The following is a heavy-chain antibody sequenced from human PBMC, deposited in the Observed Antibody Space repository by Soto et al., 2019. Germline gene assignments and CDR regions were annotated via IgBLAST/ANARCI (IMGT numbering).Heavy chain of an antibody. CDR2: IKQDGSEK. D-gene: IGHD6-13*01. CDR3: ARDFETGRGYSSSFGAFDI. Sequence: GGSLRLSCAASGFTFSSYWMSWVRQAPGKGLEWVANIKQDGSEKYYVDSVKGRFTISRDNAKNSLYLQMNSLRAEDTAVYYCARDFETGRGYSSSFGAFDIWGQGTMVTVSS. V-gene: IGHV3-7*01. J-gene: IGHJ3*02. CDR1: GFTFSSYW.